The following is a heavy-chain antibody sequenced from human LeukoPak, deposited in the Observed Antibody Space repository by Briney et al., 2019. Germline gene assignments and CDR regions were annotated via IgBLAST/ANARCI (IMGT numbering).Heavy chain of an antibody. D-gene: IGHD3-3*01. V-gene: IGHV1-3*01. Sequence: ASVKVSCKASGYSFITYAIHWVRQAPGQRLEWMGWINAGNGNTKYSQKFQGRVTITRETSASTAYMELSSLRSEDTAVYYCARGRPYEGPFDYWGQGTLVTVSS. CDR2: INAGNGNT. J-gene: IGHJ4*02. CDR3: ARGRPYEGPFDY. CDR1: GYSFITYA.